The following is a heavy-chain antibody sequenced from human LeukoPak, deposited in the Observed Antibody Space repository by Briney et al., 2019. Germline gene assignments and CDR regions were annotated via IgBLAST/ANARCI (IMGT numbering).Heavy chain of an antibody. Sequence: GGSLRLSCAASGFTFNSFGMSWVRQAPGKGLEWLSYISSSSSTIYYTDSVRGRFTISRDNAKNSLYLQINSLRADDTAVYYCARSHQRVGIEDYWGQGTLVTVSS. V-gene: IGHV3-48*04. J-gene: IGHJ4*02. CDR1: GFTFNSFG. CDR2: ISSSSSTI. CDR3: ARSHQRVGIEDY. D-gene: IGHD1-26*01.